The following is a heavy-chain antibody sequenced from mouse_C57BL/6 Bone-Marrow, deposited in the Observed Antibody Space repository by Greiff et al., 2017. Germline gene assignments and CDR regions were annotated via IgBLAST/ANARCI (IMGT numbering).Heavy chain of an antibody. Sequence: EVQRVESGGDLVKPGGSLKLSCAASGFTFSSYGMSWVRQTPDKRLEWVATISSGGSYTYYPDSVKGRFTISRDNAKNTLYLQMSRLKSEDTAMYYCARHWYDYDGGAGFDYWGQGTTLTVSS. CDR2: ISSGGSYT. CDR1: GFTFSSYG. J-gene: IGHJ2*01. V-gene: IGHV5-6*01. CDR3: ARHWYDYDGGAGFDY. D-gene: IGHD2-4*01.